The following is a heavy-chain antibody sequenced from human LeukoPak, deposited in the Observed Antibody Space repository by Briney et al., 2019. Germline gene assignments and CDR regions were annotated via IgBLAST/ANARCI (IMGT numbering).Heavy chain of an antibody. CDR2: IKQDGSAK. CDR3: AKEGDWTHEP. CDR1: GFSFSTNW. J-gene: IGHJ5*02. V-gene: IGHV3-7*03. Sequence: QPGGSLRLSCAASGFSFSTNWMDWIRQAPGKGLEWVANIKQDGSAKHYVDSVKGRFTISRDNAKDSLYLQMNSLTVEDTAVYYCAKEGDWTHEPWGQGTLVTVSS. D-gene: IGHD2-21*02.